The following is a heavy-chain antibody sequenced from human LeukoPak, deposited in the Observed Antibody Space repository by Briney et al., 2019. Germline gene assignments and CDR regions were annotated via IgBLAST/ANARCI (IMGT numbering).Heavy chain of an antibody. CDR3: AKDLATNFPYCGGDCFDAFDI. CDR2: ISGSGGST. D-gene: IGHD2-21*02. Sequence: GGSLRLSCAASGFTFSSYAMSWVRQAPGKGLEWVSAISGSGGSTYYADSVKGRFTIARDNSKNTLYLQMNSLRAEDTAVYYCAKDLATNFPYCGGDCFDAFDIWGQGTMVTVSS. J-gene: IGHJ3*02. CDR1: GFTFSSYA. V-gene: IGHV3-23*01.